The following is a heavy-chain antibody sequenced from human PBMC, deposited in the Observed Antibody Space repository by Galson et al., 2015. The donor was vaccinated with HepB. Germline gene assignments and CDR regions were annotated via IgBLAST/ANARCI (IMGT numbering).Heavy chain of an antibody. V-gene: IGHV5-51*03. D-gene: IGHD2-21*01. Sequence: QSGAEVKKPGESLKISCKGVGYSFTRYWIGWVRQMPGKGLEWMGIIYPGDSDTRYSPSFQGQVTIPADKSTSTAYLQWSSLKASDTAMYYCALSYCGGDCFSRPSDAFDIWGQGTMIIVS. CDR3: ALSYCGGDCFSRPSDAFDI. J-gene: IGHJ3*02. CDR1: GYSFTRYW. CDR2: IYPGDSDT.